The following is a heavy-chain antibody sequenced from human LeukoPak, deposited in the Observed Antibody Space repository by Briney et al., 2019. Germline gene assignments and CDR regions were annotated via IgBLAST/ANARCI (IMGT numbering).Heavy chain of an antibody. CDR2: ISYDGSNK. J-gene: IGHJ4*02. CDR1: GSTFSSYG. V-gene: IGHV3-30*03. Sequence: GGSLRLSCAASGSTFSSYGMHWVRQAPGKGLEWVAVISYDGSNKYYADSVKGRFTISRDNSKNTLYLQMNSLRAEDTAVYYCAGSSGYSLFDYWGQGTLVTVSS. D-gene: IGHD3-22*01. CDR3: AGSSGYSLFDY.